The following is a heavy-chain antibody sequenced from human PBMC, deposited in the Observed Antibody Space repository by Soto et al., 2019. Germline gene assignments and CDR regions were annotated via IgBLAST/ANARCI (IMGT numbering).Heavy chain of an antibody. Sequence: SVKVSCKASGGTFASYAISWVRQAPGQGLEWVGGIIPIFGTADYAQKFQGRVTITADESTNTAYMELSSLRSEDTAVYYCAREGLVLVPTTVNSDYYYYAMDVWGQGTTVTVSS. CDR2: IIPIFGTA. CDR1: GGTFASYA. CDR3: AREGLVLVPTTVNSDYYYYAMDV. J-gene: IGHJ6*02. D-gene: IGHD2-2*01. V-gene: IGHV1-69*13.